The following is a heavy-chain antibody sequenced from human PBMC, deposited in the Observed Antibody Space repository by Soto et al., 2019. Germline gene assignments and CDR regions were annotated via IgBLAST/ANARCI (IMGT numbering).Heavy chain of an antibody. CDR2: IYYSGST. V-gene: IGHV4-59*01. CDR1: GGSISSYY. J-gene: IGHJ4*02. CDR3: ARGTHDYGDYEVAYYFDY. Sequence: SETRSLTCTVSGGSISSYYWSWIRQPPGKGLEWIGYIYYSGSTNYNPSLKSRVTISVDTSKNQFSLKLSSVTAADTAVYYCARGTHDYGDYEVAYYFDYWGQGALVTVSS. D-gene: IGHD4-17*01.